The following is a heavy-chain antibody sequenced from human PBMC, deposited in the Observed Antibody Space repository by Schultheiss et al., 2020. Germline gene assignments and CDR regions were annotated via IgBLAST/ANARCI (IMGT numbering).Heavy chain of an antibody. CDR2: INSDGSST. D-gene: IGHD3-22*01. V-gene: IGHV3-74*01. J-gene: IGHJ4*02. CDR1: GFTFSSYW. Sequence: GGSLRLSCAASGFTFSSYWMHWVRQAPGKGLVWVSRINSDGSSTSYADSVKGRFTISRDNAKNTLYLQMNSLKTEDTAVYYCTTEYYDSSGYYFKAYWGQGTLGTVSS. CDR3: TTEYYDSSGYYFKAY.